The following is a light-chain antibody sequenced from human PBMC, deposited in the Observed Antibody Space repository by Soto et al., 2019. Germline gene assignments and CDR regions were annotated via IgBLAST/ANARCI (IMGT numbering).Light chain of an antibody. CDR1: QTISNW. CDR2: DAA. V-gene: IGKV1-5*01. J-gene: IGKJ3*01. CDR3: QQYNSYAFT. Sequence: DIQMTQSPSTLSASVGDRVTITCRASQTISNWLAWYQQKPGKAPKLLIYDAAKWESGVPSRFSGSGSGTEFTLTISSLQPDDFGTYYCQQYNSYAFTFGPGTKVDIK.